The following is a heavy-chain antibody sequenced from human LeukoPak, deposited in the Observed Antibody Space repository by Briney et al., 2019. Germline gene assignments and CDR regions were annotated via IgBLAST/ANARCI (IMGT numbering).Heavy chain of an antibody. Sequence: ASVKVSCKASGYTFTSQGLSWVRQAPGQGLEWIGWINTYNGKATYAQKFQGRVTMTTDTSTSTAYMELRSLRSDDTAVYYCASRSGSTPYYIDYWGQGTLVTVSS. J-gene: IGHJ4*02. CDR3: ASRSGSTPYYIDY. CDR2: INTYNGKA. D-gene: IGHD6-19*01. V-gene: IGHV1-18*01. CDR1: GYTFTSQG.